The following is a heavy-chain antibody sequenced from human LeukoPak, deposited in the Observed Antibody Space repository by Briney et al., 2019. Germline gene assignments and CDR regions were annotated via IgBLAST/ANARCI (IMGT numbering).Heavy chain of an antibody. Sequence: GRSLRLSCAASGFTFDDYAMHWVRQAPGKGLEWVSGISWNSGSIGYADSVKGRFTISRDNAKNSLYLQMNSLRAEDTAIYYCARSRDGYIHGLEYWGRGTLVIVS. CDR2: ISWNSGSI. V-gene: IGHV3-9*01. CDR3: ARSRDGYIHGLEY. CDR1: GFTFDDYA. J-gene: IGHJ4*02. D-gene: IGHD5-24*01.